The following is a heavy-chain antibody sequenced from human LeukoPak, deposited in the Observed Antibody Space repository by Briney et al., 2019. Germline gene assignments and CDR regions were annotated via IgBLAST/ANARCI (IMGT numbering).Heavy chain of an antibody. V-gene: IGHV3-48*02. J-gene: IGHJ4*02. CDR2: ISSSSSTI. D-gene: IGHD6-13*01. Sequence: GRSLRLSCAASGFTFSSYSMHWVRQAPGKGLEWVSYISSSSSTIYYADSVKGRFTISRDNAKNSLYLQMNSLRDEDTAVYYCASYYSSTHDYWGQGTLVTVSS. CDR1: GFTFSSYS. CDR3: ASYYSSTHDY.